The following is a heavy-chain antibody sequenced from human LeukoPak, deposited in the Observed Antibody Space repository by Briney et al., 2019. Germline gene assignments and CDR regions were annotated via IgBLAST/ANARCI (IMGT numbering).Heavy chain of an antibody. V-gene: IGHV3-30*04. CDR3: ARDGGSYYMYFQH. Sequence: AGGSLRLSCAASGFTFSSYAMHWVRQAPGKGLEWVAVISYDGSNKYYADSVKGRFTISRDNSKNTLYLQMNSLRAEDTAVYYCARDGGSYYMYFQHWGQGTLVTVSS. D-gene: IGHD1-26*01. CDR1: GFTFSSYA. J-gene: IGHJ1*01. CDR2: ISYDGSNK.